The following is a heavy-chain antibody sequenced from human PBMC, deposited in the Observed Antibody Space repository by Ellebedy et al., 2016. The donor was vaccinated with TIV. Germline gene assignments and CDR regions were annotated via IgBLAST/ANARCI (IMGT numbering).Heavy chain of an antibody. CDR1: GFTFSSYA. J-gene: IGHJ6*03. CDR2: ISGSGGST. Sequence: GGSLRLSXAASGFTFSSYAMSWVRQAPGKGLEWVSAISGSGGSTYYADSVKGRFTISRDNSKNTLYLQMNSLRAEDTAVYYCAKTNSGSYYRIIYYMDVWGKGTTVTVSS. D-gene: IGHD1-26*01. V-gene: IGHV3-23*01. CDR3: AKTNSGSYYRIIYYMDV.